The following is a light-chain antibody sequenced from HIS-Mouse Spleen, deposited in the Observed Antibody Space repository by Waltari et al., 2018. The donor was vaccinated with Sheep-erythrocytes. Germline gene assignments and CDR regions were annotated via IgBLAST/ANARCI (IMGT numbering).Light chain of an antibody. CDR1: SSDVGGYNY. CDR2: DVT. CDR3: SSFTSSSTLV. J-gene: IGLJ1*01. Sequence: QSALTQPASVSGSPGQSITISCTGTSSDVGGYNYVSWYQQHPGKAPNLMIYDVTNRPSGVSNRFSGSKSGNTASLTISGLQAEDGADYYCSSFTSSSTLVFGTGTKVTVL. V-gene: IGLV2-14*03.